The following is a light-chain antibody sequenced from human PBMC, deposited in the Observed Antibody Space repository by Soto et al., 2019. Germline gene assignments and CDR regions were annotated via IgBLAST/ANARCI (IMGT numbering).Light chain of an antibody. Sequence: DIVLTQSPDTLSLSPGESATLSCRASQILSGTYLAWYQQKLGQSPRLLIYAASTRATGVPDRFSGSGSGTDFTLTSSRLEPEDFAVYYCQHYVSSPLTFGGGTKVEI. J-gene: IGKJ4*01. CDR3: QHYVSSPLT. CDR2: AAS. V-gene: IGKV3-20*01. CDR1: QILSGTY.